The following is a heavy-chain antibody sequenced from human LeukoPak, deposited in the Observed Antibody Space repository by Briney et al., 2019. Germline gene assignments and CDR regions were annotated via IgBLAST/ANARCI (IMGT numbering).Heavy chain of an antibody. V-gene: IGHV4-39*01. CDR1: GGSISSSSCY. CDR3: ARHGLRYCSSTSCYPLNWFDP. CDR2: IYYSGST. Sequence: SETLSLTCTVSGGSISSSSCYWGWIRQPPGKVLEWIGSIYYSGSTYYNPSLKSRVTISVDTSKNQFSLKLSSVTAADTAVYYCARHGLRYCSSTSCYPLNWFDPWGQGTLVTVSS. D-gene: IGHD2-2*01. J-gene: IGHJ5*02.